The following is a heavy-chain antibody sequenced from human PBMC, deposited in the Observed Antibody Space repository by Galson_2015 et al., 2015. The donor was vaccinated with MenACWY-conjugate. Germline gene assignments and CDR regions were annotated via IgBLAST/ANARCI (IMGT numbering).Heavy chain of an antibody. CDR1: GFTVSSNY. J-gene: IGHJ6*02. CDR2: IYSGGST. Sequence: SLRLSCAASGFTVSSNYMSWVRQAPGKGLEWVSVIYSGGSTYYADSVKGRFTISRDNSKNTLYLQMNSLRAEDTAVYYCARARSGVEPYYYGMDVWGQGTTVTVSS. V-gene: IGHV3-53*01. CDR3: ARARSGVEPYYYGMDV. D-gene: IGHD3-3*01.